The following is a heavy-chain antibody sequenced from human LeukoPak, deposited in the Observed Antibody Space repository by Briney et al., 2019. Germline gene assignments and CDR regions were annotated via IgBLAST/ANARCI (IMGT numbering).Heavy chain of an antibody. D-gene: IGHD5-12*01. Sequence: SETLSLTCAVSGYSISSGYYWGWIRQSPGRGLEWIGSISHSGTTNYNPSLKSRVTISIDTSKNQFSLRLSSVTAADTAVYYCARGTSTIVATFSFWGQGTLVTVSS. V-gene: IGHV4-38-2*01. CDR2: ISHSGTT. CDR3: ARGTSTIVATFSF. CDR1: GYSISSGYY. J-gene: IGHJ4*02.